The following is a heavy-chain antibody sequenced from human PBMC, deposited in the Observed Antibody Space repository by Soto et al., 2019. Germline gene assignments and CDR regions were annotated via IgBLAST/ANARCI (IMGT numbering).Heavy chain of an antibody. D-gene: IGHD2-15*01. V-gene: IGHV3-33*01. CDR2: IWYDGSNK. CDR1: GFTFSSYG. J-gene: IGHJ4*02. CDR3: ARDGGNLPFDY. Sequence: QVQLVESGGGVVQPGRSLRLSSAASGFTFSSYGMHWVRQAPGKGLEWVAVIWYDGSNKYYADSVKGRFTISRDNSKNTLYLQMNSLRAEDTAVYYCARDGGNLPFDYWGQGTLVTVSS.